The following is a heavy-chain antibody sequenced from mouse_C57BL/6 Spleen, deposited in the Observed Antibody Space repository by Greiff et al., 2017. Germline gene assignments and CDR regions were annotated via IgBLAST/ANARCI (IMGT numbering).Heavy chain of an antibody. CDR3: ARGNLLDY. V-gene: IGHV1-82*01. CDR2: IYPGDGDT. J-gene: IGHJ2*01. Sequence: QVQLQQSGPELVKPGASVKISCKASGYAFSSSWMNWVKQRPGKGLEWIGRIYPGDGDTNYNGKFKGRATLTADKSSSTAYMQLSSLTSEDSAVYFCARGNLLDYWGQGTTLTVSS. D-gene: IGHD1-1*01. CDR1: GYAFSSSW.